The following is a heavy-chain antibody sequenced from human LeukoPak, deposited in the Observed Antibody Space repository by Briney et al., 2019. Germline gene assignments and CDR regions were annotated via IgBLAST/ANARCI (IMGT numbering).Heavy chain of an antibody. Sequence: GESLKISRKGSGYSFTSYWIGWVRQMPGKGLEWMGIIYPGDSDTRYSPSFQRQVTISADKSISTAYLQWSSLKASDTAMYYCARWESFRLNAFDIWGQGTMVTVSS. J-gene: IGHJ3*02. CDR2: IYPGDSDT. CDR1: GYSFTSYW. D-gene: IGHD1-26*01. V-gene: IGHV5-51*01. CDR3: ARWESFRLNAFDI.